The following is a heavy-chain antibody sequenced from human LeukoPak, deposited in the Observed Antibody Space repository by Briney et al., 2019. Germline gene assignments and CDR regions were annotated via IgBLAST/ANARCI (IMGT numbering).Heavy chain of an antibody. Sequence: PSETLSLTCTVSGGSISNYYWSWIRQPAGKGLEWIGRIYISGSTSGSTDYNPSLKSRVTMVVDTSTNQFSRRVNSVTAAVPAXXXXARSRGRXXXXXXXXDXWGKGTTVTVSS. CDR2: IYISGSTSGST. CDR1: GGSISNYY. CDR3: ARSRGRXXXXXXXXDX. J-gene: IGHJ6*04. D-gene: IGHD2-2*01. V-gene: IGHV4-4*07.